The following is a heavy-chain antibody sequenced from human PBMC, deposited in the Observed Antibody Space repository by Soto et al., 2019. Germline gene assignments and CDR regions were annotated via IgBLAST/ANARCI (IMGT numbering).Heavy chain of an antibody. V-gene: IGHV1-2*02. CDR3: ARDHAIPYFIYYFDY. CDR2: INPNSGGT. J-gene: IGHJ4*02. Sequence: ASVKVSCKASGYTFTGYYMHWVRQAPGQGLEWMGWINPNSGGTNYAQKFQGRVTMTRDTSISTAYMELSRLRSDDTAVYYCARDHAIPYFIYYFDYWGQGTLVTVSS. D-gene: IGHD2-8*01. CDR1: GYTFTGYY.